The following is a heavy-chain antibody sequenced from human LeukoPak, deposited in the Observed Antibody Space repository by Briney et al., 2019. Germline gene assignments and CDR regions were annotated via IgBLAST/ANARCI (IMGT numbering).Heavy chain of an antibody. CDR1: GYDFTKYW. D-gene: IGHD6-19*01. Sequence: GEALKISCQGSGYDFTKYWIGWVRQMPGKGLEWMAIIYPDDSDTKHNPSFQGQVTISSDKSITTAYLQWSSLKASDTAIYYCVRQADSSGWYYFDYWGPGTRVTVTS. CDR2: IYPDDSDT. CDR3: VRQADSSGWYYFDY. V-gene: IGHV5-51*01. J-gene: IGHJ4*02.